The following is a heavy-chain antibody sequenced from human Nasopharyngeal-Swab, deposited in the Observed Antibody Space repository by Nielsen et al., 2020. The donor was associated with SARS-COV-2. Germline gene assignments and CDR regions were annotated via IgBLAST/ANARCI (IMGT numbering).Heavy chain of an antibody. CDR3: ARARGAYGDYYYYYYTDV. V-gene: IGHV6-1*01. D-gene: IGHD4-17*01. CDR1: GDSVPSSSAA. J-gene: IGHJ6*03. CDR2: TYYRSKWYN. Sequence: QTPSLTRAISGDSVPSSSAAWNWIRQSPAKGLEWLGRTYYRSKWYNEYAVSVKSRITINPDTSKNQFSLHLNSVTPEDTAVYYCARARGAYGDYYYYYYTDVWGKGTTVTVSS.